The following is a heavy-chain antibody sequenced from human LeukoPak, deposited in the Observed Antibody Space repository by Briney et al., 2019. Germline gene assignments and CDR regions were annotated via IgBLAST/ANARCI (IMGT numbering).Heavy chain of an antibody. CDR1: GGSFSGYY. CDR2: INHSGST. Sequence: PSETLSLTCAVYGGSFSGYYWSWIRQPPGKGLEWIGEINHSGSTNYNPSLKSRVTISVDTSKNQFSLKLSSVTAADTAVYYCSRGPLYYYYYYMDVWGKGTTVTVSS. V-gene: IGHV4-34*01. J-gene: IGHJ6*03. CDR3: SRGPLYYYYYYMDV.